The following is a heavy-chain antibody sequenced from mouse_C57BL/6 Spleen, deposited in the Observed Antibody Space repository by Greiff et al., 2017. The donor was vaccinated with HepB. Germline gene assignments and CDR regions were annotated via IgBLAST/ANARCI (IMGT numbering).Heavy chain of an antibody. V-gene: IGHV6-6*01. CDR3: TRPHGNWAPFAY. Sequence: EVQLVESGGGLVQPGGSMKLSCAASGFTFSDAWMDWVRQSPEKGLEWVAEIRNKANNHATYYAESVKGRFTISRDDSKSSVYLQMNSLRAEDTGIYYCTRPHGNWAPFAYWGQGTLVTVSA. CDR2: IRNKANNHAT. J-gene: IGHJ3*01. D-gene: IGHD4-1*01. CDR1: GFTFSDAW.